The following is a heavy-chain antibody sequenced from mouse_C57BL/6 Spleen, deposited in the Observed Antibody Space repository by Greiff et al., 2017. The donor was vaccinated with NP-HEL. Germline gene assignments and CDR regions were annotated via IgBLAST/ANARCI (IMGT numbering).Heavy chain of an antibody. Sequence: EVKLVESGGGLVQPGGSLKLSCAASGFTFSDYYMYWVRQTPEKRLEWVAYISNGGGSTYYPDTVKGRFTIPRDNAKNTLYLQMSRLKAEDTAMYYCARQGGSSYVGDWYVDVWGTGTTVTVSS. CDR3: ARQGGSSYVGDWYVDV. CDR1: GFTFSDYY. CDR2: ISNGGGST. D-gene: IGHD1-1*01. V-gene: IGHV5-12*01. J-gene: IGHJ1*03.